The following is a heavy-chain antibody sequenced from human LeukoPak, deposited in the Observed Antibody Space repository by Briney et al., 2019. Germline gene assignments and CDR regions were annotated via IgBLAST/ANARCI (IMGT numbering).Heavy chain of an antibody. V-gene: IGHV4-34*01. D-gene: IGHD3-3*01. CDR3: ARGDDFWSGYWLDY. CDR1: GGSISSYY. Sequence: SETLSLTCTVSGGSISSYYWSWIRQPPGKGLEWIGEINHSGSTNYNPSLKSRVTISVDTSKNQFSLKLSSVTAADTAVYYCARGDDFWSGYWLDYWGQGTLVTVSS. J-gene: IGHJ4*02. CDR2: INHSGST.